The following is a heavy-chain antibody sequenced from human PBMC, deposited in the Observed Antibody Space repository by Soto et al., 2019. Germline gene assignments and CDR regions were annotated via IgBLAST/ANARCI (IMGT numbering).Heavy chain of an antibody. V-gene: IGHV4-31*03. CDR2: IYYSGST. Sequence: SETLSLTCTVSGGSISSGGYYWSWIRQHPGKGLEWIGYIYYSGSTYYNPSLKSRVTISVDTSKNQFSLKLSSVTAADTAVYYCARDVLGNYYYGMDVWGQGNTVTFSS. J-gene: IGHJ6*02. CDR3: ARDVLGNYYYGMDV. D-gene: IGHD3-16*01. CDR1: GGSISSGGYY.